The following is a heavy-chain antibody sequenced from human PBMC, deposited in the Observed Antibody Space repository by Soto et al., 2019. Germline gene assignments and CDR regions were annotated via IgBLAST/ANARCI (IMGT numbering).Heavy chain of an antibody. J-gene: IGHJ6*02. CDR2: IYYSGST. Sequence: TLSLTCTVSGGSISSSSYYWGWIRQPPGKGLEWIGSIYYSGSTSYNPSLKSRVTISVDTSKNQFSLKLSSVTAADTAVYYCARQPTGDFWSGYPLVYYYYGMDVWGQGTTVTVSS. CDR3: ARQPTGDFWSGYPLVYYYYGMDV. D-gene: IGHD3-3*01. CDR1: GGSISSSSYY. V-gene: IGHV4-39*01.